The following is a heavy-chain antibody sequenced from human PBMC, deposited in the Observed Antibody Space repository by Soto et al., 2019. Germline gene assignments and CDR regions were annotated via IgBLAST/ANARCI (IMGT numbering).Heavy chain of an antibody. V-gene: IGHV3-49*04. CDR3: TRDLNVVVPAAIRSGAYYYYYGMDV. J-gene: IGHJ6*02. CDR2: IRSKAYGGTT. D-gene: IGHD2-2*02. CDR1: GFTFGDYA. Sequence: GGSLRLSCTASGFTFGDYAMSWVRQAPGKGLEWVGFIRSKAYGGTTEYAASVKGRFTISGDDSKSIAYLQMNSLKTEDTAVYYCTRDLNVVVPAAIRSGAYYYYYGMDVWGQGTTVTVSS.